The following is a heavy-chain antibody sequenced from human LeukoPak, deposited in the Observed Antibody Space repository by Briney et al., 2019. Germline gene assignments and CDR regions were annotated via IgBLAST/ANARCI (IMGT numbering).Heavy chain of an antibody. V-gene: IGHV3-7*03. Sequence: QPGGSLRLSCAASGFTFSSYAMSWVRQAPGKGLEWVANIKQDGSEKYYVDSVKGRFTISRDNAKNSLYLQMNSLRAEDTAVYYCARRPYMDVWGKGTTVTVSS. J-gene: IGHJ6*04. CDR1: GFTFSSYA. CDR2: IKQDGSEK. CDR3: ARRPYMDV.